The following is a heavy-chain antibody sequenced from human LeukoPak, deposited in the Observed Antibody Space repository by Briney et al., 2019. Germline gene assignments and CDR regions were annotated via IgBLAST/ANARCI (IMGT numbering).Heavy chain of an antibody. CDR2: ISSGSSYI. J-gene: IGHJ4*02. V-gene: IGHV3-21*01. CDR3: TTGVRGYNSALDY. Sequence: GGALRLSCAAYGVSSSNYYLNWVRQAPGTGLEWVSYISSGSSYIYSSHTLTGRFTRYRDNDKNSLYLQMNSLRAEDTAVYYCTTGVRGYNSALDYWGQGTLVTV. D-gene: IGHD6-19*01. CDR1: GVSSSNYY.